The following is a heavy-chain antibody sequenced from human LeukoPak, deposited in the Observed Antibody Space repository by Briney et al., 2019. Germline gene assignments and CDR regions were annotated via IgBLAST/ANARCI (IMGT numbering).Heavy chain of an antibody. Sequence: ASVKVSCKASGYTFTSHVISWVRQAPGQGLEWMGWTSTYNGQTYYTQKFQGRVIMTTDTSRSTVYLEVRSLRSDDTAVYYCARTGVSGTLLFFHYFDPWGQGTLVTVSS. CDR2: TSTYNGQT. J-gene: IGHJ5*02. CDR1: GYTFTSHV. V-gene: IGHV1-18*01. CDR3: ARTGVSGTLLFFHYFDP. D-gene: IGHD5/OR15-5a*01.